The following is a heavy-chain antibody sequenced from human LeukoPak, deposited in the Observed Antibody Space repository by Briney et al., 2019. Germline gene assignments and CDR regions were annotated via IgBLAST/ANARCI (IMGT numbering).Heavy chain of an antibody. V-gene: IGHV1-2*02. J-gene: IGHJ4*02. Sequence: ASVKVSCKASGYTFTDYYINWVRQAPGQGLEWIGWINPKSGGTNEAQKFHDRVTMTRDTSIRTAYMEVSRLRSDDTAVYYCARSPDILTGENFDYWGQGTLVTVSS. CDR3: ARSPDILTGENFDY. D-gene: IGHD3-9*01. CDR1: GYTFTDYY. CDR2: INPKSGGT.